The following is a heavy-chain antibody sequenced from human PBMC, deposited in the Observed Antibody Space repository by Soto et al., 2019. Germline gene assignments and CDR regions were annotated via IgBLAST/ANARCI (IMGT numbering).Heavy chain of an antibody. D-gene: IGHD2-15*01. CDR1: GDSISSGHYY. CDR3: GKVLIGATRHTDVDS. Sequence: SETLSLTCTVSGDSISSGHYYWVWIRQSPGKGLAWIASIYYDESTYYNPSLKSRVTISTDKPKNQFSLTLKSVTAADTAVYYCGKVLIGATRHTDVDSWGQGALVTVSS. V-gene: IGHV4-39*01. J-gene: IGHJ4*02. CDR2: IYYDEST.